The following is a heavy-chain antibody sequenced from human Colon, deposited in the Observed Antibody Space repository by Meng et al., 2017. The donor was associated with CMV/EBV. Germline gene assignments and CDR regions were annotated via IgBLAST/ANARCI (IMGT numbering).Heavy chain of an antibody. CDR1: GFTFSTCT. V-gene: IGHV3-21*01. Sequence: GGSLRLSCAASGFTFSTCTMTWVRQAPGRGLEWVAFISSCSNNILCADSLKGRFTISRDNARNSLYLQMNSLRGEDTAVYYCARMKNTLFAFDLWGRGTLVTVSS. CDR3: ARMKNTLFAFDL. CDR2: ISSCSNNI. D-gene: IGHD2/OR15-2a*01. J-gene: IGHJ2*01.